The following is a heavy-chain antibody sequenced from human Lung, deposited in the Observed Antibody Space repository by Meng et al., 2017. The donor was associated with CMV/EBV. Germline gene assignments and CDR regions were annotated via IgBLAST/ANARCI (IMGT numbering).Heavy chain of an antibody. D-gene: IGHD6-6*01. V-gene: IGHV1-2*02. J-gene: IGHJ4*02. CDR3: AKAAYSSFARGGYYFDN. CDR1: GYTFTGYY. Sequence: ASVKVSCKASGYTFTGYYIHWVRQAPGQGLVWMGWINPDRGGTDYPQKFQGRVTMTRDTSISTAYMELTRLTSDDTAVYYCAKAAYSSFARGGYYFDNRGQATLVTVSS. CDR2: INPDRGGT.